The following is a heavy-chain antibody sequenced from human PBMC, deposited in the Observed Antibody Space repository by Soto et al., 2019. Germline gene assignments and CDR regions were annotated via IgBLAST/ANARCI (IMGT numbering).Heavy chain of an antibody. J-gene: IGHJ6*03. V-gene: IGHV3-33*01. CDR3: AREMEWLSAYYYYYMDV. CDR1: GFTFSSYG. D-gene: IGHD3-3*01. CDR2: IWYDGSNK. Sequence: GGSLRLSCAASGFTFSSYGMHWVRQAPGKGLEWVAVIWYDGSNKYYADSVKGRFTISRDNSKNKLYLQMNSLRAEDTAVYYCAREMEWLSAYYYYYMDVWGKGTTVTVSS.